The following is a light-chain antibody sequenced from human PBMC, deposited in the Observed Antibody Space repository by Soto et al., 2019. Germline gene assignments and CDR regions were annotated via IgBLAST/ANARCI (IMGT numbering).Light chain of an antibody. Sequence: EIVLTQSPGTLYLSPGERATLSCRASQSVSTSYLAWYQQKPGQAPRLLIYGASGRATGIPDRFSGSGSGTDFTLTISRLEPEDCAVYYCQQYGSSPPVTFGQGTRLEIK. J-gene: IGKJ5*01. V-gene: IGKV3-20*01. CDR2: GAS. CDR3: QQYGSSPPVT. CDR1: QSVSTSY.